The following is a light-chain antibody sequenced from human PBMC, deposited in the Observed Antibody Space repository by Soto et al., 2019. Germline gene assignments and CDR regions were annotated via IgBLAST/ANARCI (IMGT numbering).Light chain of an antibody. Sequence: QSVLTPPASVSGSPGQSITISCTGTSSDVGSYNLVSWYQQHPGKAPKLMIYEGSKRPSGVSNRFSGSKSGNTASLTISGLQAEDEADYYCCSYAGSSPWVFGGGTKLTVL. CDR2: EGS. CDR3: CSYAGSSPWV. CDR1: SSDVGSYNL. V-gene: IGLV2-23*01. J-gene: IGLJ3*02.